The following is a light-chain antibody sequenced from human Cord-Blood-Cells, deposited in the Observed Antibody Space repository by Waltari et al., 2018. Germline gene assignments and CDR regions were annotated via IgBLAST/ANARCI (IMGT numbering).Light chain of an antibody. V-gene: IGKV2-28*01. CDR3: MQALQTPFT. CDR2: LGS. Sequence: DIVMTQSPLSLPVTPGAPASISCRSSQSLLHSNGYNYLDWYLQKPRQSPQLLIYLGSNRASGVPDRFSGSGSGTDFTLKISRVEAEDVGVYYCMQALQTPFTFGPGTKVDIK. CDR1: QSLLHSNGYNY. J-gene: IGKJ3*01.